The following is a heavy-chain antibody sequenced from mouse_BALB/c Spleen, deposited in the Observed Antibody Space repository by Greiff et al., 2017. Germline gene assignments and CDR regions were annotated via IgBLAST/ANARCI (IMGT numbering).Heavy chain of an antibody. CDR1: GFTFSSYG. V-gene: IGHV5-6*01. CDR2: ISSGGSYT. CDR3: EREGTTVVYAMDY. Sequence: EVQLVESGGDLVKPGGSLKLSCAASGFTFSSYGMSWVRQTPDKRLEWVATISSGGSYTYYPDSVKGRFTISRDNAKNTLYLQMSSLNSEDTAIYSCEREGTTVVYAMDYWGQGTSVTVSS. D-gene: IGHD1-1*01. J-gene: IGHJ4*01.